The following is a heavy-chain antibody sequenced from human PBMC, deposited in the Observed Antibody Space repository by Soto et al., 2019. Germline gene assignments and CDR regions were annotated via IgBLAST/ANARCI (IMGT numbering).Heavy chain of an antibody. D-gene: IGHD1-1*01. J-gene: IGHJ4*02. CDR3: ARGRYGDY. V-gene: IGHV1-18*01. Sequence: VXLVQSGAEVKKPGASVKVSCKGSGYAFTTYGITWVRQAPGQGLEWMGWISAHNGNTNYAQKLQGSVTVTRDTSTSTAYMELRSLRSDDTAVYYCARGRYGDYWGQGALVTVSS. CDR1: GYAFTTYG. CDR2: ISAHNGNT.